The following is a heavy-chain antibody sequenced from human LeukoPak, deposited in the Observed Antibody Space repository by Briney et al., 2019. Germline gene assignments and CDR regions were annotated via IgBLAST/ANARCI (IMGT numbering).Heavy chain of an antibody. CDR3: ASNPPRGYSYGYFDY. D-gene: IGHD5-18*01. CDR2: IIPIFGTA. CDR1: GGTFSSYA. V-gene: IGHV1-69*01. J-gene: IGHJ4*02. Sequence: GSSVKVSCKASGGTFSSYAMSWVRQAPGQGLEWMGGIIPIFGTANYAQKFQGRVTITADESTSTAYMELSSLRSEDTAVYYCASNPPRGYSYGYFDYWGQGTLVTVSS.